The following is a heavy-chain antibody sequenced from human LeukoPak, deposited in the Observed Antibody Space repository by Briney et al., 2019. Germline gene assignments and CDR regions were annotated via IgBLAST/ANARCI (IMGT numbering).Heavy chain of an antibody. CDR2: ISDSGYST. CDR1: GFTFDDYA. Sequence: GRSLRLSCAASGFTFDDYAMHWVRQAPGKGLEWVSGISDSGYSTYYADSVKGRFTISRDNSKNTLYLQMNSLRAEDTAVYYCARYCSSTSCPRENYWGQGILVTVSS. CDR3: ARYCSSTSCPRENY. V-gene: IGHV3-23*01. D-gene: IGHD2-2*01. J-gene: IGHJ4*02.